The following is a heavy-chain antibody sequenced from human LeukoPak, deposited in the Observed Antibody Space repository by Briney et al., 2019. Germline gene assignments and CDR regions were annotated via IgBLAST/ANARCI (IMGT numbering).Heavy chain of an antibody. CDR2: ISGSGGST. CDR3: ARVGDYYMDV. Sequence: GGSLRLSCAASGFTFSSYAMSWVRQAPGKGLEWVSAISGSGGSTYYADSVKGRFTISRDNAKNSLYLQMNSLRAEDTAVYYCARVGDYYMDVWAKGTTVTVSS. J-gene: IGHJ6*03. V-gene: IGHV3-23*01. CDR1: GFTFSSYA.